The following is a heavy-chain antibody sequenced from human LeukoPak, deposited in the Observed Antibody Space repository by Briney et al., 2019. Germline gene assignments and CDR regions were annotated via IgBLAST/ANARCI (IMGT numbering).Heavy chain of an antibody. V-gene: IGHV4-4*09. J-gene: IGHJ3*02. CDR1: GGSISSYY. CDR3: ARQGSGGRAFDI. CDR2: IYPSGST. D-gene: IGHD1-26*01. Sequence: SSETLSLTCIVSGGSISSYYWSWIRQPPGKGLEWIGYIYPSGSTNSNPSLKSRVTISVDTSKSQFSLKMTSVTAADTAVYYCARQGSGGRAFDIWGQGTMVTVSS.